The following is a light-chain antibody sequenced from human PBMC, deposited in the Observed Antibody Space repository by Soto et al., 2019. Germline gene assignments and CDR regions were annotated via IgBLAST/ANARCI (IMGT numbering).Light chain of an antibody. V-gene: IGKV3-15*01. CDR3: QQYSDWPRT. CDR1: QSISST. CDR2: DAG. J-gene: IGKJ2*01. Sequence: EILMTQSPATLSVSPGERATLSCRASQSISSTLAWYQQKPGQAPRLLIYDAGTRATGIPARFSGGGSGTDFTLTISSLQSEDFAIYYCQQYSDWPRTFGQGPRLEIK.